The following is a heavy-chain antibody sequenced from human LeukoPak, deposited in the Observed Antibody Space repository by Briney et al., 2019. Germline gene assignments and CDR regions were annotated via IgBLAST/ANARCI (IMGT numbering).Heavy chain of an antibody. CDR1: GGSISSGSYY. V-gene: IGHV4-61*02. CDR2: IYTSGST. D-gene: IGHD3-22*01. J-gene: IGHJ3*02. CDR3: ARVHVNIGYYFGDAFDI. Sequence: PSETLSLTCTVSGGSISSGSYYWSWIRQPAGKGLAWIGRIYTSGSTNYNPSLKSRVTISVDTSKNQFSLTLSSVTAADTAIYYCARVHVNIGYYFGDAFDIWGQGTMVTVS.